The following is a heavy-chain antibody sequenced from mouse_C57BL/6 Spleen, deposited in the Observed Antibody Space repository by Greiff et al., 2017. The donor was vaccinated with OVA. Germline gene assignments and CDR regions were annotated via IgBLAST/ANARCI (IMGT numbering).Heavy chain of an antibody. CDR1: GYTFTSYW. D-gene: IGHD2-5*01. V-gene: IGHV1-53*01. Sequence: QVQLQQPGTELVKPGASVKLSCKASGYTFTSYWMQWVKQRSGQGLEWIGNINPSNGGTNYNEKFKSKATLTVDKSSSTAYMQLSSLTSDDSAVYYGARSSYYSNPYGYFDVWGTGTTVTVSS. CDR3: ARSSYYSNPYGYFDV. J-gene: IGHJ1*03. CDR2: INPSNGGT.